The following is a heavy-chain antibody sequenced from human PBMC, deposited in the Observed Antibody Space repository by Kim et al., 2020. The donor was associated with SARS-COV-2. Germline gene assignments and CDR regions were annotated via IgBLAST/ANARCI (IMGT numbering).Heavy chain of an antibody. CDR2: IYYSGST. J-gene: IGHJ3*02. D-gene: IGHD3-22*01. V-gene: IGHV4-28*01. CDR1: GYSISSGNW. Sequence: SETLSLTCTVSGYSISSGNWWGWIRQTPGKGLEWIGYIYYSGSTLYNPSLKSRVTMSVRTSKNQFSLKLISVTAVDTAMYYCARSYYYNSSGHYSDAFDIWGQGKMVTVSS. CDR3: ARSYYYNSSGHYSDAFDI.